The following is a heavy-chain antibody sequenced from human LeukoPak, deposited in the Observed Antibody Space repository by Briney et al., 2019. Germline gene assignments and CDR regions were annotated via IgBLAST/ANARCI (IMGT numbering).Heavy chain of an antibody. Sequence: KPSETLSLTCAVYGGSFSGYYWSWIRQPAGKGLEWIGEINHSGSTNYNPSLKSRVTISVDTSKNQFSLKLSSVTAADTAVYYCARGRWLVKYFQHWGQGTLVTVSS. CDR3: ARGRWLVKYFQH. V-gene: IGHV4-34*01. CDR1: GGSFSGYY. J-gene: IGHJ1*01. D-gene: IGHD6-19*01. CDR2: INHSGST.